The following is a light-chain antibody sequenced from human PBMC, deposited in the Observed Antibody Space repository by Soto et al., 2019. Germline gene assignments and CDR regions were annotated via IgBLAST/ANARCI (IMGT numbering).Light chain of an antibody. Sequence: EFVFTQSPDTLSLSPGERATLSCRASQSVSSSYLAWYQQKPGQAPRLLIYGASSRATGIPDRFSGSGSGTDFTLTISRLEPEDFAVYYCQQYGSSPRTFGQGTKVDIK. J-gene: IGKJ1*01. CDR2: GAS. CDR1: QSVSSSY. V-gene: IGKV3-20*01. CDR3: QQYGSSPRT.